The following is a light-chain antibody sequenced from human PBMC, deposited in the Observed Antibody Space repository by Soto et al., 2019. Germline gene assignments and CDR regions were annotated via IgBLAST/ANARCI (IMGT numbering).Light chain of an antibody. CDR2: GTS. CDR1: QSISIW. CDR3: QHYNDYSWT. V-gene: IGKV1-5*03. J-gene: IGKJ1*01. Sequence: DMHMTQSPSTLSASVGDRVTITCRASQSISIWLAWYQQKPGRAPNLLIYGTSSLESGVPSRFSGSGSGIEFTLTISSLQPDDFATYYCQHYNDYSWTFGQGTKVEIK.